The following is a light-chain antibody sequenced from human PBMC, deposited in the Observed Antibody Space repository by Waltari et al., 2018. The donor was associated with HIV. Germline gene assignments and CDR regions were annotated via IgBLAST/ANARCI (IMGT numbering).Light chain of an antibody. CDR1: SSDVGSYNL. CDR3: CSYAGSSTVV. V-gene: IGLV2-23*01. CDR2: EGS. Sequence: QSALTQPASVSGSPGQSIPISCTGTSSDVGSYNLVSWYQQHPGKAPKLMIDEGSKRPSVVSNRFSGSKSGNTASLTISGLQAEDEADYYCCSYAGSSTVVFGGGTKLTVL. J-gene: IGLJ2*01.